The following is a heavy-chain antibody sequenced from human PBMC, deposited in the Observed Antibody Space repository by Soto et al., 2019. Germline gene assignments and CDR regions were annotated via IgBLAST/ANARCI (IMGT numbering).Heavy chain of an antibody. CDR3: ARGLTNSNGGMAI. D-gene: IGHD2-8*01. CDR2: MSFDGTYK. J-gene: IGHJ6*02. Sequence: QVQLLESGGGVAQPGRSLRLSCAASGFSFSQHAMHWVRQAPGKGLEWVAVMSFDGTYKHYADSVRGRFTISRDNSKNPLFLQLDSLRPADTGAYYCARGLTNSNGGMAIWGQGTTVSVSS. CDR1: GFSFSQHA. V-gene: IGHV3-30*04.